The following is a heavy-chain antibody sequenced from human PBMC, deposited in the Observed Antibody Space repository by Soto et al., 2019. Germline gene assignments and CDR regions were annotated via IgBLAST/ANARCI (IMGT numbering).Heavy chain of an antibody. Sequence: PSETLSLTCTVSGGSISSYYWSWIRQPPGKGLEWIGYIYCSGSTNYNPSLKSRVTISVDTSKNQFSLKLSSVTAADTAVYYCARVATYYDILTGFDYWGQGTPVTVSS. CDR1: GGSISSYY. V-gene: IGHV4-59*01. CDR3: ARVATYYDILTGFDY. J-gene: IGHJ4*02. D-gene: IGHD3-9*01. CDR2: IYCSGST.